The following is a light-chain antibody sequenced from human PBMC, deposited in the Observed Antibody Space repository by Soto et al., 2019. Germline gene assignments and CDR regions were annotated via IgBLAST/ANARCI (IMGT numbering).Light chain of an antibody. V-gene: IGKV3-20*01. Sequence: IVMTQAPAPLSVSPGERATLSCRXSQSVSNNYLAWYQQKPGQAPRLLIYGASSRATGIPDRFSGSGSGTDFTLTISRLEPEDVAVYYCQQYGSSPITFGQGTRLEI. J-gene: IGKJ5*01. CDR1: QSVSNNY. CDR3: QQYGSSPIT. CDR2: GAS.